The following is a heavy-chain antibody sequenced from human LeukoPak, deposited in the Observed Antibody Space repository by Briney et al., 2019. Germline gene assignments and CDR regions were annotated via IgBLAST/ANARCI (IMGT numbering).Heavy chain of an antibody. V-gene: IGHV3-30-3*01. D-gene: IGHD3-16*02. J-gene: IGHJ4*02. Sequence: GGSLGLSCAASGFTFSSYAMHWVRQAPGKGLEWVAVISYDGSNKYYADSVKGRFTISRDNSKNTLYLQMNSLRAEDTAVYYCARDSRNNDYVWGSYRYSASFDYWGQGTLVTVSS. CDR2: ISYDGSNK. CDR1: GFTFSSYA. CDR3: ARDSRNNDYVWGSYRYSASFDY.